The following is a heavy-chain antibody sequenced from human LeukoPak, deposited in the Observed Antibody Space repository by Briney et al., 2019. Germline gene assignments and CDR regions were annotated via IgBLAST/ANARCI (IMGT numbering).Heavy chain of an antibody. CDR1: GYTFTSYG. CDR2: ISAYNGNT. D-gene: IGHD4-17*01. CDR3: ARDHPSTVTTWVVDY. Sequence: ASVKVSCKASGYTFTSYGISWVRQAPGQGLEWMGWISAYNGNTNYAQKLQGRVTMTTDTSTSTAYMELRSLRSDDTAVYYCARDHPSTVTTWVVDYWGQGTLVTVSS. J-gene: IGHJ4*02. V-gene: IGHV1-18*01.